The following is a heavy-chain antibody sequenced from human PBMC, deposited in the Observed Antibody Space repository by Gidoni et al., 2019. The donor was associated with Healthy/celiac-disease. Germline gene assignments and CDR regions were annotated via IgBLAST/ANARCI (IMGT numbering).Heavy chain of an antibody. CDR2: IYTSGST. CDR1: GGSISSYY. D-gene: IGHD3-10*01. CDR3: ARGSRRVRGVIISLFDY. J-gene: IGHJ4*02. V-gene: IGHV4-4*07. Sequence: QVQLQESGPGLVKPSETLSLTCTVPGGSISSYYWSWIRQPAGKGLEWIGRIYTSGSTNYNPSLKSRVTMSVDTSKNQFSLKLSSVTAADTAVYYCARGSRRVRGVIISLFDYWGQGTLVTVSS.